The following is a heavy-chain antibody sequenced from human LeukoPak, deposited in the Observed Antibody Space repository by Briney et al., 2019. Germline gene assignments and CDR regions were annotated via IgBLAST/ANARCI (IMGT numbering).Heavy chain of an antibody. V-gene: IGHV3-30*02. CDR2: IRYDGSNK. D-gene: IGHD1-14*01. Sequence: PGGSLRLSCAASGFTFSSYGMHWVRQAPGKGLEWVAFIRYDGSNKYYADSVKGRLTISRDNSKNTVYLQMSSLRAADTAVYYCAKDGKRGGIIRYYHYYLDVWGKGTTVTISS. J-gene: IGHJ6*03. CDR3: AKDGKRGGIIRYYHYYLDV. CDR1: GFTFSSYG.